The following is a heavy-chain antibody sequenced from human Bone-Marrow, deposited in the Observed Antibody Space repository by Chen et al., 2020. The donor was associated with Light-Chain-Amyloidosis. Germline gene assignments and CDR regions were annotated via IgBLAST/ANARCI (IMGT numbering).Heavy chain of an antibody. CDR1: GGTFNTYA. CDR2: IIPILGTA. Sequence: QVQLVQSGAEVKKPGSSVKVSCKASGGTFNTYAINWVRQAPGQGLKWMGGIIPILGTASYAQKFQGRVTITADEASSTAYMELGSLTSGDTAVYYCAEGPYSNLGYWGQGTLVTVSS. V-gene: IGHV1-69*01. J-gene: IGHJ4*02. CDR3: AEGPYSNLGY. D-gene: IGHD4-4*01.